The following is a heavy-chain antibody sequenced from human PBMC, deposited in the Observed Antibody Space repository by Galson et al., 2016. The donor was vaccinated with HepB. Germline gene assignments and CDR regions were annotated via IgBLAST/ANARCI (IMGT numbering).Heavy chain of an antibody. CDR2: IYPGDSDT. CDR1: GYSFTNYW. Sequence: QSGAEVKKPGESLKISCKGSGYSFTNYWIGWVRQMPGKGLEWMGIIYPGDSDTRCSPSFQGQVTISVDKSIGTAYLQWSSLKASDTAMYYCARTWTNSDTSGYHFDYWGQGTLVTVSS. CDR3: ARTWTNSDTSGYHFDY. J-gene: IGHJ4*02. V-gene: IGHV5-51*01. D-gene: IGHD3-22*01.